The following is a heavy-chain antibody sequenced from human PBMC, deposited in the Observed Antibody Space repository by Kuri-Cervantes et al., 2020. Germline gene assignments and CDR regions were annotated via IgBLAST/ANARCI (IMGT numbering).Heavy chain of an antibody. D-gene: IGHD3-3*01. CDR1: GGSISSYY. J-gene: IGHJ6*02. V-gene: IGHV4-4*07. CDR3: ARGLHYDFWSGYYTPYGMDV. CDR2: IYTSGST. Sequence: SETLSLTCTVSGGSISSYYWSWIRQPAGKGLEWIGRIYTSGSTNYNPSLKSRVTMSVDTSKNQFSLKLSSVTAADTAVYYCARGLHYDFWSGYYTPYGMDVWGQGTTVTVSS.